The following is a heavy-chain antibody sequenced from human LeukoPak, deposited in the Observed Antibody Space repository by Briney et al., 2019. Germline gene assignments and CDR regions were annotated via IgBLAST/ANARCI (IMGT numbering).Heavy chain of an antibody. V-gene: IGHV3-7*01. D-gene: IGHD1-26*01. Sequence: GGSLRLSCAASGFTFSRYWMSWVRQAPGKGPELVANIKQDGSEKYYGDSVKGRFTISRDNAKNSLYLQMNSPRAEDTAVYYCARDREGSRDAFDIWGQGTMVTVPS. CDR2: IKQDGSEK. J-gene: IGHJ3*02. CDR1: GFTFSRYW. CDR3: ARDREGSRDAFDI.